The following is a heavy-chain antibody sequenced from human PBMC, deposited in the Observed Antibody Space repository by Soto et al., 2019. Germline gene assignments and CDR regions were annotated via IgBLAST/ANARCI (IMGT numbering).Heavy chain of an antibody. V-gene: IGHV5-51*01. Sequence: PGESLKISCKGSGYSFTSYWIGWVRQMPGKGLEWMGIIYPGDSDTRYSPYFQGQVTISADKSISTAYLQWSSLKASDTAMYYCARLAPYCSGGSCYLDYWGQGTLVTVSS. J-gene: IGHJ4*02. CDR1: GYSFTSYW. CDR3: ARLAPYCSGGSCYLDY. CDR2: IYPGDSDT. D-gene: IGHD2-15*01.